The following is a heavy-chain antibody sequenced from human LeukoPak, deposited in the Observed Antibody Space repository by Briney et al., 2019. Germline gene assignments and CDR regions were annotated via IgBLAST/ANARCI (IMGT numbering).Heavy chain of an antibody. CDR2: ISSSSSYI. D-gene: IGHD3-3*01. CDR1: GFTFGSYS. J-gene: IGHJ3*02. Sequence: GGSLRLSCAASGFTFGSYSMNWVRQAPGKGLEWVSSISSSSSYIYYADSVKGRFTISRDNAKNSLYLQMNSLRAEDTAVYYCARDGAWAIFGVVSRNDAFDIWGQGTMVTVSS. CDR3: ARDGAWAIFGVVSRNDAFDI. V-gene: IGHV3-21*01.